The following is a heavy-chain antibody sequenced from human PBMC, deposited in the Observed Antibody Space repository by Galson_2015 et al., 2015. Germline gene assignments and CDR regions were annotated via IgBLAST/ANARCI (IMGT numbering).Heavy chain of an antibody. Sequence: QSGAEVKKPGESLRISCKGSGYSFTSYWISWVRQMPGKGLEWMGRIDPSDSYTNYSPSFQGHVTISADKSISTAYLQWSSLKASDTAMYYCARQPPCSSTSCYARYYYMDVWGQGTLVTVSS. J-gene: IGHJ6*03. V-gene: IGHV5-10-1*01. D-gene: IGHD2-2*01. CDR1: GYSFTSYW. CDR3: ARQPPCSSTSCYARYYYMDV. CDR2: IDPSDSYT.